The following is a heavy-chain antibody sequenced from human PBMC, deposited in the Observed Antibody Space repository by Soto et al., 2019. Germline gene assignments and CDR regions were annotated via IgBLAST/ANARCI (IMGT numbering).Heavy chain of an antibody. CDR3: ARDCTNGVGYPSYHYGMDV. J-gene: IGHJ6*02. CDR1: GDSVSSNSAA. Sequence: SQTLSLNCAISGDSVSSNSAAWNWIRQSPSRGLEWLGRTYYRSKWYNDYAVSVKSRITINPDTSKNQFSLQLNSVTPEDTAVYYCARDCTNGVGYPSYHYGMDVWGQGTTVTVSS. CDR2: TYYRSKWYN. D-gene: IGHD2-8*01. V-gene: IGHV6-1*01.